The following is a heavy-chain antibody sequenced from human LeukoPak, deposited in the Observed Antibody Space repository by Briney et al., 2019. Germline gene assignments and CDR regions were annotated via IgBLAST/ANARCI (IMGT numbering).Heavy chain of an antibody. CDR1: CGPISSSRGH. J-gene: IGHJ4*02. V-gene: IGHV4-39*01. CDR3: VSPRGFSYGYFDY. D-gene: IGHD5-18*01. Sequence: PSETLSLPSTVSCGPISSSRGHPGWIRPPPGKGPEWIGSIYYSKNTYYNPSLKSRVTISADTSKNQFSLTLGSVSATDTAVYYCVSPRGFSYGYFDYWGQGTLVTVSS. CDR2: IYYSKNT.